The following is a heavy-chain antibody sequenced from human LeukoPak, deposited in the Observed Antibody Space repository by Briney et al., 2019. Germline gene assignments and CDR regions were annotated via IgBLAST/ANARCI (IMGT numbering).Heavy chain of an antibody. CDR1: GYTFTSYD. Sequence: VASVKVSCKASGYTFTSYDINWVRQATGQGLEWMGWMNPNSGNTGYAQKFQGRVTMTRNTSISTAYMELSSLRSEDTAVYYCAAEPYYYVSSGYLMDVWGQGTTVTVSS. CDR3: AAEPYYYVSSGYLMDV. V-gene: IGHV1-8*01. D-gene: IGHD3-22*01. J-gene: IGHJ6*02. CDR2: MNPNSGNT.